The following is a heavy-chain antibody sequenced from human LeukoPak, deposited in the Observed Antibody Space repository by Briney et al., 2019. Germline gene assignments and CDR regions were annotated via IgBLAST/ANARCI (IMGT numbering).Heavy chain of an antibody. CDR1: GFTFSSYD. CDR3: ARALTDYYGSGRSGYGMDV. D-gene: IGHD3-10*01. J-gene: IGHJ6*02. CDR2: IGTAGDT. V-gene: IGHV3-13*04. Sequence: PGGSLRLSCAASGFTFSSYDMHWVRQATGKGLEWVSAIGTAGDTYYPGSVKGRFTISRENAKNSLYLQMNSLRAGDTAVYYCARALTDYYGSGRSGYGMDVWGQGTTVTVSS.